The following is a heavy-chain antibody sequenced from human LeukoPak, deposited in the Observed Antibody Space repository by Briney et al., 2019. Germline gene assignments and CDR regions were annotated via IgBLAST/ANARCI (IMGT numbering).Heavy chain of an antibody. CDR2: IDKEKNSYATAS. V-gene: IGHV3-73*01. D-gene: IGHD1-26*01. J-gene: IGHJ5*02. Sequence: GGSLKLSCAASGFTFSGSAIYWVRQSFGKGLEWIGHIDKEKNSYATASAYAVSVEGRFTVSRDDLTNMAFLQMSGLKTEDTALYFCPRDSGTYNWLDPWGQGTLVTVSS. CDR3: PRDSGTYNWLDP. CDR1: GFTFSGSA.